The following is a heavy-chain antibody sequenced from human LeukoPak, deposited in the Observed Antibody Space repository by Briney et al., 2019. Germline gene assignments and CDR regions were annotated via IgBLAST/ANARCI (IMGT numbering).Heavy chain of an antibody. Sequence: SETLSLTCAVYGGSFSGYYWSWIRQPPGKGLEWVGEINHSGSTNYNPSLKSRVTISVDTSKNQFSLKLSSVTAADTAVYYCARDYEVPAATYYYYYGMDVWGQGTTVTVSS. D-gene: IGHD2-2*01. CDR3: ARDYEVPAATYYYYYGMDV. V-gene: IGHV4-34*01. CDR2: INHSGST. CDR1: GGSFSGYY. J-gene: IGHJ6*02.